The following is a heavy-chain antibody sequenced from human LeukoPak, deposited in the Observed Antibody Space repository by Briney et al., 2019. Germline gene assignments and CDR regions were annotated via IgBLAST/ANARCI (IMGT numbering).Heavy chain of an antibody. CDR3: ASGRDGYNHPYYYYGRDV. J-gene: IGHJ6*02. V-gene: IGHV3-53*01. Sequence: PGGSLRLSCAASGFTVSSNYMSWVRQAPGKGLEWVSVIYSGGSTYYADSVKGRFTISRDNSKNTLYLQMNSLRAEDTAVYYCASGRDGYNHPYYYYGRDVWGQGTTVTVSS. D-gene: IGHD5-24*01. CDR1: GFTVSSNY. CDR2: IYSGGST.